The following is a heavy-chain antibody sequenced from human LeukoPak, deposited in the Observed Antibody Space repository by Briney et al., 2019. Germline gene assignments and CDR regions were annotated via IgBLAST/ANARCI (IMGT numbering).Heavy chain of an antibody. Sequence: GGSLRLSCAASGFTFDDYAMHWVRQAPGKGLEWVSLITWDGGSTYYAHSVKGRFTISRDNSKNSLYLQMNSLRAEDTALYYCARDLVGPLDYWGQGTLVTVSS. CDR1: GFTFDDYA. V-gene: IGHV3-43D*03. J-gene: IGHJ4*02. CDR3: ARDLVGPLDY. CDR2: ITWDGGST. D-gene: IGHD1-26*01.